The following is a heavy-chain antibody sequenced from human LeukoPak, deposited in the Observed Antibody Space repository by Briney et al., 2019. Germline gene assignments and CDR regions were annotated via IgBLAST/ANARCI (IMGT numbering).Heavy chain of an antibody. J-gene: IGHJ6*03. V-gene: IGHV3-23*01. CDR2: FSGSGGST. CDR3: AKDYGGNSELDYYYYMDV. CDR1: GFTFSSYA. D-gene: IGHD4-23*01. Sequence: GGSLRLSCAASGFTFSSYAMSWVRQAPGKGLECISGFSGSGGSTYYADSVKGRFTISRDNSKNTLYLQMNSLRAEDTAVYYCAKDYGGNSELDYYYYMDVWGKGTTVTISS.